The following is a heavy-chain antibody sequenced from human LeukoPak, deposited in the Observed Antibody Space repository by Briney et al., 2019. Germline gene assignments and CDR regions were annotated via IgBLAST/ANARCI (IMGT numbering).Heavy chain of an antibody. J-gene: IGHJ4*02. CDR3: ARRPAATYLGFDY. D-gene: IGHD2-2*01. CDR2: IKQDGSEK. V-gene: IGHV3-7*01. Sequence: PGGSLRLSCAASGFTFSSYWMSWVRQAPGKGLEWVANIKQDGSEKYYVDSVKGRFTISRDNAKNSPYLQMNSLRAEDTAVYYCARRPAATYLGFDYWGQGTLVTVSS. CDR1: GFTFSSYW.